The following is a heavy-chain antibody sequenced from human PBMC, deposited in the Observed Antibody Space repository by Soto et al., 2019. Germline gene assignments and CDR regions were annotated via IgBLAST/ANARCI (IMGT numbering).Heavy chain of an antibody. J-gene: IGHJ4*02. V-gene: IGHV3-33*01. CDR3: ARDINDFWSGYLY. CDR1: GFSFSSYA. D-gene: IGHD3-3*01. CDR2: LWYDGSNQ. Sequence: QVQLVESGGGVVQPGTSLRLSCAASGFSFSSYAMHWVRQAPGKGLEWVAALWYDGSNQNYAESVKGRFTISRDNSKRTVYLQMNSLTAEDTAVYYCARDINDFWSGYLYWGQGTLVTVSS.